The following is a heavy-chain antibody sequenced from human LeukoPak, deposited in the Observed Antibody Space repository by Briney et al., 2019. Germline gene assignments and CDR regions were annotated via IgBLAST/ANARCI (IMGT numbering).Heavy chain of an antibody. CDR3: ARGGVGLTAMVGPFDY. CDR1: GFTFSSYA. V-gene: IGHV3-30*04. CDR2: ISYDGSNK. J-gene: IGHJ4*02. Sequence: GGSLRLSCAASGFTFSSYAMHWVRQAPGKGLEWVAVISYDGSNKYYADSVKGRFTISRDNSKNTLYLQMNSLRAEDTAVYYCARGGVGLTAMVGPFDYWGQGTLVTVSS. D-gene: IGHD5-18*01.